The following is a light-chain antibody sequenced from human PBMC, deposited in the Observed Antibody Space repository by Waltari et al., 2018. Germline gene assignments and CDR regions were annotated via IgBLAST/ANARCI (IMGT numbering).Light chain of an antibody. Sequence: QSALTQPASASGSPGQSITIPCTGTSRDVGGYNYVSWYQQYPGKAPKLMIYDVNKRPSGVSNRFSGSKSGNTASLTISGLQAEDEADYYCSSYTSSSTLVFGGGTKLTVL. J-gene: IGLJ3*02. CDR1: SRDVGGYNY. CDR2: DVN. V-gene: IGLV2-14*03. CDR3: SSYTSSSTLV.